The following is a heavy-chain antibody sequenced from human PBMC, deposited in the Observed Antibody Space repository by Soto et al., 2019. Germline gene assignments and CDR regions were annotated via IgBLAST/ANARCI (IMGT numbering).Heavy chain of an antibody. V-gene: IGHV1-69*01. Sequence: QVQLVQSGAEVKKPGSSVKVSCKASGGTFSSYAISWVRQAHGQGLEWIGGVLPILGTANYAQKVQGRVQITADESTSTVYRELSSLRSEDTAVYYCARELYDFWSGYSGVYALGLRWLEYWGQGTLVTVSS. CDR1: GGTFSSYA. J-gene: IGHJ4*02. D-gene: IGHD3-3*01. CDR2: VLPILGTA. CDR3: ARELYDFWSGYSGVYALGLRWLEY.